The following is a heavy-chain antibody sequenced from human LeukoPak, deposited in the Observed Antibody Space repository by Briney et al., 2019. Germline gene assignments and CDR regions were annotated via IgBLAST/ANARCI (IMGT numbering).Heavy chain of an antibody. D-gene: IGHD6-6*01. CDR1: GGTFSSYA. J-gene: IGHJ2*01. CDR3: ARHLYAIGSSESDWYFDL. CDR2: IIPIFGTA. V-gene: IGHV1-69*13. Sequence: SVKVSCKASGGTFSSYAISWVRQAPGQGLEWMGGIIPIFGTANYAQKFQGRVTITADESTSTAYMELSSLRSEDTAVYYCARHLYAIGSSESDWYFDLWGRGTLVTVSS.